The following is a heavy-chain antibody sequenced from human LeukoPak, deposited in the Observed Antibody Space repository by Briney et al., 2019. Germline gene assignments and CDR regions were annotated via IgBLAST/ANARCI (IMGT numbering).Heavy chain of an antibody. D-gene: IGHD2-2*01. CDR3: ARIGDIVVVPTYYYYYGMDV. Sequence: ASVKVSCKASGYTFTSYGISWVRQAPGQGLEWMGWISAYNGNTNYAQKLQGRVTMTTDTSTSTAYMELRSLRADDTAVYYCARIGDIVVVPTYYYYYGMDVWGQGTPVTVSS. CDR1: GYTFTSYG. V-gene: IGHV1-18*01. J-gene: IGHJ6*02. CDR2: ISAYNGNT.